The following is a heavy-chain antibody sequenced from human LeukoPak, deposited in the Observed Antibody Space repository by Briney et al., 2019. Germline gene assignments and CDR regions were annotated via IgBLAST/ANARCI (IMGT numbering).Heavy chain of an antibody. V-gene: IGHV4-34*01. Sequence: PSETLSLTCAVYGGSFSGYYWSWIRQPPGKGLEWIGEINHSGGSNYNPSLKSRVTISEDTSKNQFSLKLRSVTAADTALYYCVREYCSSGTCYGYFDYWGQGTLVTVSS. D-gene: IGHD2-2*01. J-gene: IGHJ4*02. CDR2: INHSGGS. CDR3: VREYCSSGTCYGYFDY. CDR1: GGSFSGYY.